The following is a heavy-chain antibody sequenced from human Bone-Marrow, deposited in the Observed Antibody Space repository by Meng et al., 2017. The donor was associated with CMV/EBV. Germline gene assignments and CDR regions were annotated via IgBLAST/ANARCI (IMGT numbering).Heavy chain of an antibody. J-gene: IGHJ5*02. CDR1: GFTFSGSA. CDR3: TRHLVMITFGGVLNWVDP. CDR2: IRSKANSYAT. Sequence: GGSLRLSCAASGFTFSGSAMHWVRQASGKGLEWVGRIRSKANSYATAYAASVKGRFTISRDDSKNTAYLQMNSLKTEDTAVYYCTRHLVMITFGGVLNWVDPWGQGTLVTVSS. D-gene: IGHD3-16*01. V-gene: IGHV3-73*01.